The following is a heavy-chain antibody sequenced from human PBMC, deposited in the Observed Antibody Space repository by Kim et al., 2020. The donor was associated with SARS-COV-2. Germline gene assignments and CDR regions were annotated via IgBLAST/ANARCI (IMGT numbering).Heavy chain of an antibody. D-gene: IGHD5-18*01. J-gene: IGHJ5*02. CDR2: IYYSGST. Sequence: SETLSLTCTVSGGSISSSSYYWGWIRQPPGKGLEWIGSIYYSGSTYYNPSLKSRVTISVDTSKNQFSLKLSSVTAADTAVYYCARPGYSSWFDPWGQGTLVTVSS. CDR3: ARPGYSSWFDP. CDR1: GGSISSSSYY. V-gene: IGHV4-39*01.